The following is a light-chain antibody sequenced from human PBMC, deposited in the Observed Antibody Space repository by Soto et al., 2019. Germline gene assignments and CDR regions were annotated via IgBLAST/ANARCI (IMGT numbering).Light chain of an antibody. J-gene: IGLJ2*01. Sequence: QSVLTQPPSESGTPGQRVTISCSGSRSNIGSNTVNWYQHVPGTAPKLLISSDNQRPSGLPDRFSGSKSGTSASLAISGLQSADEAEYYCATWDDSLNGVVFGGGTQLTVL. CDR2: SDN. CDR1: RSNIGSNT. V-gene: IGLV1-44*01. CDR3: ATWDDSLNGVV.